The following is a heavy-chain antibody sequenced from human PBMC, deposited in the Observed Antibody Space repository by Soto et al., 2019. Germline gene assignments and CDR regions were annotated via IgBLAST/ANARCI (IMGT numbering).Heavy chain of an antibody. CDR3: ARGERGIVATYYFDY. J-gene: IGHJ4*02. D-gene: IGHD5-12*01. V-gene: IGHV1-69*02. CDR1: GGTFSSYT. Sequence: QVQLVQSGAEVKKPGSSVKVSCKASGGTFSSYTISWVRQAPGQGLEWMGRIIPILGIANYAQKFQGRVTITADKSTSTAYMELSSLRSEDTAVYCCARGERGIVATYYFDYWGQGTLVTVSS. CDR2: IIPILGIA.